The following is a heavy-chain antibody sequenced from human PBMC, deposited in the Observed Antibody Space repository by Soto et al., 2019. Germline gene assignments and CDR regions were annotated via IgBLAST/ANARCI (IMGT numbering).Heavy chain of an antibody. CDR2: ISYDGSNK. CDR1: GFTFSSYG. Sequence: QVQLVESGGGVVQPGRSLRLSCAASGFTFSSYGMHWVRQAPGKGLEWVAVISYDGSNKYYADSVKGRFTISRDNSKNTLYLQMNSLRAEDTAVYYCAKDGRHSGSYGGSVRWKNYYYYGMDVWGQGTTVTVSS. J-gene: IGHJ6*02. V-gene: IGHV3-30*18. CDR3: AKDGRHSGSYGGSVRWKNYYYYGMDV. D-gene: IGHD1-26*01.